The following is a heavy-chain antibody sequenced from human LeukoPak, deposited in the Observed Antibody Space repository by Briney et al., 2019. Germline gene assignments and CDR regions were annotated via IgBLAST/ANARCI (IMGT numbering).Heavy chain of an antibody. Sequence: GASVKVSCKASGYTFTGHYMHWVRQAPGQGLEWMGWINPNSGGTNYAQKFQGRVTMTRDTSISTAYMELSRLRSDDTAVYYCARDLGGSYRVFDYWGQGTLVTVSS. V-gene: IGHV1-2*02. J-gene: IGHJ4*02. CDR1: GYTFTGHY. CDR2: INPNSGGT. CDR3: ARDLGGSYRVFDY. D-gene: IGHD1-26*01.